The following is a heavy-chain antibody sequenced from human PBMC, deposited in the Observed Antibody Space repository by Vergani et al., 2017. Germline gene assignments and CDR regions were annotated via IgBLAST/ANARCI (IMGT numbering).Heavy chain of an antibody. Sequence: ELQLVESGGGLVQPGGSLRPSCAASGSTVSGNYMTWVRQAPGKGLEWVSHIYSGDETYSADSVKGRVTISRDTSKNTLHLQMNGLRAGDTAVYYCARAGYIAAAGYSFDIWGQGTMVTVSS. J-gene: IGHJ3*02. CDR1: GSTVSGNY. V-gene: IGHV3-66*01. CDR2: IYSGDET. CDR3: ARAGYIAAAGYSFDI. D-gene: IGHD6-13*01.